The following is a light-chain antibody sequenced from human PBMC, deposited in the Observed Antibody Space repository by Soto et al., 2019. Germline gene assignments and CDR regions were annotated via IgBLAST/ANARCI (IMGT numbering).Light chain of an antibody. CDR3: QQRSNWPPLT. J-gene: IGKJ4*01. CDR2: DAS. V-gene: IGKV3-11*01. CDR1: QSVGSY. Sequence: EIVLTQSPATLSLSPGERATLSCRASQSVGSYLAWYQQKPGQAPRLLIYDASNRATGIPARFSGSGSGTDFTLTISSLEPEDFALYYCQQRSNWPPLTFGGGTKVE.